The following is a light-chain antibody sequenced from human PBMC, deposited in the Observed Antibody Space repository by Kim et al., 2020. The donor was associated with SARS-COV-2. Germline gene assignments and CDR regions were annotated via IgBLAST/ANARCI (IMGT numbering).Light chain of an antibody. CDR2: QDK. CDR1: KLGDKY. J-gene: IGLJ2*01. CDR3: QAWDSSTVV. V-gene: IGLV3-1*01. Sequence: VSPEQPATITCSGDKLGDKYATWYQQKPGPSPVLVIYQDKKRPSGIPERFSGSNSGNTATLTISGTQAMDEADYYCQAWDSSTVVFGGGTQLTVL.